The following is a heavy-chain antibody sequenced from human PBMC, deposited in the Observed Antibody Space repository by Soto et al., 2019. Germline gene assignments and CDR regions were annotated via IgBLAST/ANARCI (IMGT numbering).Heavy chain of an antibody. V-gene: IGHV3-21*04. D-gene: IGHD6-13*01. CDR3: ASGQQIRMADI. J-gene: IGHJ3*02. Sequence: PGGSLRLSCAASGFNFRNFPMTWVRQVPGQGLEYVSSITSSGEQTFYADSVKGRFTISRDNADNLLHLQMNSLRVEDTAMYYCASGQQIRMADIWGQGTMVTVSS. CDR2: ITSSGEQT. CDR1: GFNFRNFP.